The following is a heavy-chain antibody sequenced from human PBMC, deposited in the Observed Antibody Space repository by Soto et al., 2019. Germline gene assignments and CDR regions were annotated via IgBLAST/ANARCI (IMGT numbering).Heavy chain of an antibody. CDR2: IYDSGGT. CDR1: GGSISSYY. J-gene: IGHJ4*02. Sequence: ASETLSLTCTVSGGSISSYYWSWIRQPPGKGLEWIGYIYDSGGTSYNPSLKSRVMISIDTSKNQFSLKLSSVTATDTAVYYCASQHYYDSSGYYVVYWGQGTLVTVS. D-gene: IGHD3-22*01. V-gene: IGHV4-59*08. CDR3: ASQHYYDSSGYYVVY.